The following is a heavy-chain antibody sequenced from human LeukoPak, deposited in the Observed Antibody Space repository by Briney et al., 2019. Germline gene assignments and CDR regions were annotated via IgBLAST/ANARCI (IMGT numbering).Heavy chain of an antibody. CDR3: ARVQLWFGEIDY. Sequence: ASVKVSCKASGYTFTSYAMHWVRQAPGQRLEWMGWINAGNGNTKYSQKFRGRVTITRDTSASTAYMELSSLRSEDTAVYYCARVQLWFGEIDYWGQGTLVTVSS. D-gene: IGHD3-10*01. CDR2: INAGNGNT. V-gene: IGHV1-3*01. CDR1: GYTFTSYA. J-gene: IGHJ4*02.